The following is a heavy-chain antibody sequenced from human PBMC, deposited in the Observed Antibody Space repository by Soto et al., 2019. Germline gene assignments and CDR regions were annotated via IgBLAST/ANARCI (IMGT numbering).Heavy chain of an antibody. V-gene: IGHV3-30-3*01. J-gene: IGHJ6*02. CDR3: ARDLIAAAGQGSYYGMDV. CDR2: ISYDGSNK. D-gene: IGHD6-13*01. Sequence: GGSLRLSCAASGFTFSSYAMHWVRQAPGKGLEWVAVISYDGSNKYYADSVKGRFTISRDNSKNTLYLQMNSLRAEDTAVYYCARDLIAAAGQGSYYGMDVWGQGTTVTVSS. CDR1: GFTFSSYA.